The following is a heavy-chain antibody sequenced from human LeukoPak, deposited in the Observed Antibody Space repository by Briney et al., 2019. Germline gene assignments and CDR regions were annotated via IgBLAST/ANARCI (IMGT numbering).Heavy chain of an antibody. D-gene: IGHD3-22*01. CDR1: GYTFTGCY. Sequence: ASVKVSCKASGYTFTGCYMHWVRQAPGQGLEWMGRINPNSGGTNYAQKFQGRVTMTRDTSISTAYMELSRLRSDDTAVYYCARDRGITMMGFDPWGQGTLVTVSS. J-gene: IGHJ5*02. V-gene: IGHV1-2*06. CDR3: ARDRGITMMGFDP. CDR2: INPNSGGT.